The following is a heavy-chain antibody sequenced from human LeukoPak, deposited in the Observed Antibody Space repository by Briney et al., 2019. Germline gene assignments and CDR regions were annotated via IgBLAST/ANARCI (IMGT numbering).Heavy chain of an antibody. CDR1: GFTISSNY. D-gene: IGHD5-12*01. J-gene: IGHJ4*02. CDR2: ISTGGTT. CDR3: ARVSGYSGYDTLDY. V-gene: IGHV3-66*01. Sequence: GGSLGLSCAASGFTISSNYMNWVRQAPGKGLEWVSVISTGGTTYYANSVQGRFTISRDYSKNTLYLEMNNLRAEDTAVYYCARVSGYSGYDTLDYWGQGTLVTVS.